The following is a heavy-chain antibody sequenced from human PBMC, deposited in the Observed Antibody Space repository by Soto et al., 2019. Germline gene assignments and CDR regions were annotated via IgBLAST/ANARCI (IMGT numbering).Heavy chain of an antibody. CDR3: ARGRVTVAGRSPFDY. V-gene: IGHV4-59*01. CDR1: GGSISSYY. J-gene: IGHJ4*02. Sequence: SETLSLTCTVSGGSISSYYWSWIRQPPGKGLEWIGYIYYSGSTNYNPSLKSRVTISVDTSKNQFSLKLSSVTAADTAVYYCARGRVTVAGRSPFDYWGQGTLVTVSS. D-gene: IGHD6-19*01. CDR2: IYYSGST.